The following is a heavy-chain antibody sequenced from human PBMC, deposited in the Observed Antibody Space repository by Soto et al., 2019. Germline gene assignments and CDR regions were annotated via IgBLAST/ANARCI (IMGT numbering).Heavy chain of an antibody. Sequence: GESLKISCKGSGYSFTSYWIGWVRQMPGKGLEWMGIIYPGDSDTRYSPSFQGQVTISADKSISTAYLQWSSLKASDTAMYYCARVRLAGTVLDAFDIWGQGTMVTVSS. CDR1: GYSFTSYW. CDR3: ARVRLAGTVLDAFDI. V-gene: IGHV5-51*01. D-gene: IGHD6-19*01. CDR2: IYPGDSDT. J-gene: IGHJ3*02.